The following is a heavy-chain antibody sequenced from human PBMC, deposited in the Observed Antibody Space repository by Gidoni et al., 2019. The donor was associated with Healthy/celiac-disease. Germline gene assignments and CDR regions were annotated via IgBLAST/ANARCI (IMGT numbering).Heavy chain of an antibody. CDR1: GGSFSGYY. CDR2: INHSGST. V-gene: IGHV4-34*01. J-gene: IGHJ4*02. Sequence: QVQLQQWGAGLLKPSETLSLTCAVYGGSFSGYYWSWIRQPPGKGLEWIGEINHSGSTNYNPSLKSRVTISVDTSKNQFSRKLSFVTAADTAVYYCARGGGYSSSFDYWGQGTLATVSS. D-gene: IGHD6-6*01. CDR3: ARGGGYSSSFDY.